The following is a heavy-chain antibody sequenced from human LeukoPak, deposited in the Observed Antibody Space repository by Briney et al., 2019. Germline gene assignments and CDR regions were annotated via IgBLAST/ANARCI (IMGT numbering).Heavy chain of an antibody. CDR3: ARAPSGFYLDT. CDR2: IHPTGST. CDR1: GGSLGTFY. Sequence: SETLSLTCSVSGGSLGTFYWSWIRQSADKGLEYLGRIHPTGSTNYKPSLKSRFTMSIDTSRNQFSMTLQFATAADTAVYFCARAPSGFYLDTWGQGTLVTVYS. J-gene: IGHJ4*02. V-gene: IGHV4-4*07. D-gene: IGHD3-22*01.